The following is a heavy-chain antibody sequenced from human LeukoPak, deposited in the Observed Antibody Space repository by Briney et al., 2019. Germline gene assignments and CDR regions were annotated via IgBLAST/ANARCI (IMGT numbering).Heavy chain of an antibody. Sequence: GASVKVSCKSSGHTFTSYGINWVRQAPGQGLEWMGWISVYNGNTYYAQKFQGRITMTTVTSTSTAYMDLKSLRSDDTAVYYCASAQEIAVAGSYFDYWGQGTLVTVSS. J-gene: IGHJ4*02. CDR3: ASAQEIAVAGSYFDY. V-gene: IGHV1-18*01. D-gene: IGHD6-19*01. CDR1: GHTFTSYG. CDR2: ISVYNGNT.